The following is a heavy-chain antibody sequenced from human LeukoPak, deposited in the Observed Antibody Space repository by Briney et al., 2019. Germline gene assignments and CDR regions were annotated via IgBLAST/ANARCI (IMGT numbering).Heavy chain of an antibody. CDR2: VSAYNGNK. Sequence: GASVKVSCKASGYTFNSYGISWVRQAPGQGLEWMGGVSAYNGNKNYAQKLQGRVTMTTDTSTSTAYMELRSLRADDTAVYYCARVLSTSTSCYAFDYWGQGTLVTVSS. J-gene: IGHJ4*02. CDR3: ARVLSTSTSCYAFDY. CDR1: GYTFNSYG. V-gene: IGHV1-18*01. D-gene: IGHD2-2*01.